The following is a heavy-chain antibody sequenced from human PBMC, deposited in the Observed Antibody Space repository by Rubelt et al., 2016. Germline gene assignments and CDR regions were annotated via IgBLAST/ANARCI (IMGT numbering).Heavy chain of an antibody. CDR2: INWNVAST. V-gene: IGHV3-23*01. D-gene: IGHD1-14*01. J-gene: IGHJ4*01. CDR3: TNGRDGSYPGVRKLDY. CDR1: GFTFSSYA. Sequence: LEEGGGLVQPGGSLRLSCAASGFTFSSYAMSWVRQAPGKGLEWVSGINWNVASTGYADSVKGRFTISRDNAETTLYLQMNSLGPEDTAVHVCTNGRDGSYPGVRKLDYWGRGTLVTV.